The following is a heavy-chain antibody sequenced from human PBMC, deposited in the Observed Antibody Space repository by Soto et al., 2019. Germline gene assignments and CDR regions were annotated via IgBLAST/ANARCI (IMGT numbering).Heavy chain of an antibody. J-gene: IGHJ5*01. Sequence: GGSLRLSCAASGFSFSTYDMDWVRQSPGKAPEWIAHISTTSFTIYYADSVKGRFTISRDNVRNSLYLEMKSLRDEDTAVYYCARDRCFDGSCYSASDSWGQGILVTVSS. D-gene: IGHD2-15*01. CDR2: ISTTSFTI. CDR1: GFSFSTYD. V-gene: IGHV3-48*02. CDR3: ARDRCFDGSCYSASDS.